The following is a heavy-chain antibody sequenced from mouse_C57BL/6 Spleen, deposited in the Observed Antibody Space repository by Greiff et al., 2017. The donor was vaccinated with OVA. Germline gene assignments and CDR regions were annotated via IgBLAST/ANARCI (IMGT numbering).Heavy chain of an antibody. D-gene: IGHD2-5*01. J-gene: IGHJ4*01. CDR1: GYTFTSYT. V-gene: IGHV1-4*01. CDR2: INPSSGYT. CDR3: AREAYDSNLYYYAMDY. Sequence: QVQLQQSGAELARPGASVKMSCKASGYTFTSYTMHWVKQRPGQGLEWIGYINPSSGYTKYNQKFKDKATLTADKSSSTAYMQLSSRTSEDSAVYYCAREAYDSNLYYYAMDYWGQGTSVTVSS.